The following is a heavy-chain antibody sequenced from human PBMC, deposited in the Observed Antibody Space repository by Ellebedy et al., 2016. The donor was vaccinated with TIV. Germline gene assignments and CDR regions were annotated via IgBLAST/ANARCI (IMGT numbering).Heavy chain of an antibody. CDR2: IWSDGNNK. CDR1: GFTFSSYN. CDR3: ASDPVAGSAN. V-gene: IGHV3-30*04. J-gene: IGHJ4*02. D-gene: IGHD6-19*01. Sequence: GGSLRLXXAASGFTFSSYNMHWVRQAPGKGLEWVAVIWSDGNNKYYADSVKGRFTISRDNSQNTLYLQMNSLRAEDTAVYYRASDPVAGSANWGQGILVTVSS.